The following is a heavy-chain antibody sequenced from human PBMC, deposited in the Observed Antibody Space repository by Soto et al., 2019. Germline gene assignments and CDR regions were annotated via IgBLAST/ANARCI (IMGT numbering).Heavy chain of an antibody. V-gene: IGHV1-69*02. CDR1: GGTFSSYT. CDR2: IIPILGIA. Sequence: ASVKVSCKASGGTFSSYTISWVRQAPGQGLEWMGRIIPILGIANYAQKFQGRVTITADKSTSTAYMELSSLRSEDTAVYYCASQPFDYYDSLGWFDPWGQGTLVTVSS. D-gene: IGHD3-22*01. J-gene: IGHJ5*02. CDR3: ASQPFDYYDSLGWFDP.